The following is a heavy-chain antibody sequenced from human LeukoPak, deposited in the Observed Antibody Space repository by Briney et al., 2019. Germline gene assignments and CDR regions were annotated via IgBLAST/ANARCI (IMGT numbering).Heavy chain of an antibody. Sequence: GGSLRLSCAASGFTFSTYSMNWVRQAPGKGLEWVSYISSSSNIIYYADSVKGRFTISRDNSKNTLYLQMSSLRAEDTAVYYCVKEGQTYDFWSGYSSDWGQGTLVTVSS. J-gene: IGHJ4*02. CDR3: VKEGQTYDFWSGYSSD. CDR1: GFTFSTYS. V-gene: IGHV3-48*01. D-gene: IGHD3-3*01. CDR2: ISSSSNII.